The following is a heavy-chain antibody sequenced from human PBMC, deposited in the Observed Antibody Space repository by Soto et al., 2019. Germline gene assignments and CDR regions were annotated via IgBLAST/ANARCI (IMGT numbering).Heavy chain of an antibody. D-gene: IGHD6-19*01. CDR2: IIPIFGTA. CDR1: GGTFSSYA. V-gene: IGHV1-69*13. Sequence: GASVKVSCKASGGTFSSYAISWVRQAPGQGLEWMGGIIPIFGTANYAQKFQDRVTITADESTSTAYMELSSLRSEDTAVYYCARASGSSGCYTDLPSFYYYYGMDVWGQGTTVTVSS. J-gene: IGHJ6*02. CDR3: ARASGSSGCYTDLPSFYYYYGMDV.